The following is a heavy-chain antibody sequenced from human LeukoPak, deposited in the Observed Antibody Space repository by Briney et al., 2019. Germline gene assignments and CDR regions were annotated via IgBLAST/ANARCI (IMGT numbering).Heavy chain of an antibody. Sequence: SETLSLTCTVSGGSISSGDYYWSWLRQPPGTGLEWIGYIYYSGSTYYNPSLKSRVTISVDTSKNQFSLKLSSVTAADTAVYYCARESPYYYDSSGYSDFDYWGQGTLVTVSS. D-gene: IGHD3-22*01. CDR3: ARESPYYYDSSGYSDFDY. CDR1: GGSISSGDYY. V-gene: IGHV4-30-4*01. CDR2: IYYSGST. J-gene: IGHJ4*02.